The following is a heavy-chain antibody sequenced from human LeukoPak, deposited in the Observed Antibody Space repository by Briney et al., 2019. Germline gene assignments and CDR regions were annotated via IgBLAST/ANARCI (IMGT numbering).Heavy chain of an antibody. Sequence: ASETLSLTCTVSGGSISSSSYYWGWIRQPPGKGLEWIGSIYYSGSTYYNPSLKSRVTISVDTSKNQFSLKLSSVTAADTAVYYCARIRWRADNWFDPWGQGTLVTVSS. CDR2: IYYSGST. CDR3: ARIRWRADNWFDP. V-gene: IGHV4-39*01. CDR1: GGSISSSSYY. J-gene: IGHJ5*02. D-gene: IGHD4-23*01.